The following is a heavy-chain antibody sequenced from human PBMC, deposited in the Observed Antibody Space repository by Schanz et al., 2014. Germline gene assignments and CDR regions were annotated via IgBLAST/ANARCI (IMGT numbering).Heavy chain of an antibody. Sequence: HVQLVESGGGLVKPGGSLRLSCAASGFTFSDYFMTWIRQAPGKGLEWISYISDSASTIHYADSVKGRFIISRDNAKNSLYLQMNSLRAEDTAVYYCALGDFWSTYSFDYWGRGTLVTVSS. D-gene: IGHD3-3*01. J-gene: IGHJ4*02. V-gene: IGHV3-11*01. CDR3: ALGDFWSTYSFDY. CDR1: GFTFSDYF. CDR2: ISDSASTI.